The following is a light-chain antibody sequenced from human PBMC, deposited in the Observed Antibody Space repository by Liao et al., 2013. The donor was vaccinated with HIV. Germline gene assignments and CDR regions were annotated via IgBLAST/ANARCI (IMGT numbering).Light chain of an antibody. CDR1: NIGSKS. CDR2: YDN. V-gene: IGLV3-21*01. CDR3: QSADSSATYPV. J-gene: IGLJ3*02. Sequence: SYVLTQPPSVSVAPGKTARITCGGNNIGSKSVHWYQQKPGQAPVLVIYYDNDRPSGIPERLSGSSSGTTVTLTISGVQAEDEADYFCQSADSSATYPVFGGGTKLTVL.